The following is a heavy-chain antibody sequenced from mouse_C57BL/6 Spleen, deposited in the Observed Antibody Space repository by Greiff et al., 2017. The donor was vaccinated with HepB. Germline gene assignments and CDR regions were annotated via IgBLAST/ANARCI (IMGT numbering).Heavy chain of an antibody. CDR1: GYSITSGYY. V-gene: IGHV3-6*01. J-gene: IGHJ1*03. D-gene: IGHD1-1*01. Sequence: EVKLMESGPGLVKPSQSLSLTCSVTGYSITSGYYWNWIRQFPGNKLEWMGYISYDGSNNYNPSLKNRISITRDTSKNQFFLKLNSVTTEDTATYYCASPTYYYGSSYGYFDVWGTGTTVTVSS. CDR3: ASPTYYYGSSYGYFDV. CDR2: ISYDGSN.